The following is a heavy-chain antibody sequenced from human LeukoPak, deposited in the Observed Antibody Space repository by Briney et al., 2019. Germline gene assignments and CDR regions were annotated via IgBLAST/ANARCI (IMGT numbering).Heavy chain of an antibody. CDR3: ARVLSAWFGELLYSPEWDY. CDR1: GYTFTGYY. CDR2: INPNSGGT. Sequence: ASVKVSCKASGYTFTGYYMHWVRQAPGQGFEWMGWINPNSGGTNYAQKFQGRVTMTRDTSISTAYMGLSRLRSDDTAVYYCARVLSAWFGELLYSPEWDYWGQGTLVTVSS. D-gene: IGHD3-10*01. J-gene: IGHJ4*02. V-gene: IGHV1-2*02.